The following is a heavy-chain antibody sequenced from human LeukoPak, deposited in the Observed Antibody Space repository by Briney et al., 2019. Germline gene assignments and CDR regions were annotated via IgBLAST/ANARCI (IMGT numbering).Heavy chain of an antibody. V-gene: IGHV1-69*05. J-gene: IGHJ5*02. Sequence: ASVKVSCKASGGTFSRLTISWVRQAPGQGFEWMGGITPIFGTANFAQKFQGRVTMTTDTSTSTAYMELRSLRSDDTAVYYCARENGIDPWGQGTLVTVSS. D-gene: IGHD1-1*01. CDR3: ARENGIDP. CDR2: ITPIFGTA. CDR1: GGTFSRLT.